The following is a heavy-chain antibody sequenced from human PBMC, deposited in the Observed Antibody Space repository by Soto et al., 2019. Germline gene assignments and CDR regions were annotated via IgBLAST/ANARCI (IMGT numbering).Heavy chain of an antibody. CDR1: GFTLSNYW. CDR3: TRDLGGESDY. J-gene: IGHJ4*02. D-gene: IGHD3-16*01. Sequence: EVQLVESGGGLVQPGGSLRLSCTASGFTLSNYWMHWVRQVPGKGLVWVSVIYRDGSTTRYADSVKGRFTISRDNGKNTLYLQMNSLRAEDTAVYYCTRDLGGESDYWVQGTLVTVSS. CDR2: IYRDGSTT. V-gene: IGHV3-74*01.